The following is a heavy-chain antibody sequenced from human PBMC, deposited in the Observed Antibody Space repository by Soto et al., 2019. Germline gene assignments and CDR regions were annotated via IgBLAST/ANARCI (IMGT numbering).Heavy chain of an antibody. CDR1: GYTFTSYA. V-gene: IGHV1-3*01. CDR3: AREWSISTFWFDP. J-gene: IGHJ5*02. Sequence: GASVKVSCKASGYTFTSYAMHWVRQAPGQRLEWMGWINAGNGITKYSQKFQGRVTITRDTSASTAYMELSSLRSEDTAVYYCAREWSISTFWFDPWGQGTLVTVSS. CDR2: INAGNGIT. D-gene: IGHD3-3*02.